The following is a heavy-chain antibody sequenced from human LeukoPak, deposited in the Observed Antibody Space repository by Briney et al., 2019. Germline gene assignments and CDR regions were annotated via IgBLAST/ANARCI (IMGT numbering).Heavy chain of an antibody. CDR2: IKQEGTEK. CDR3: GRSMEV. CDR1: GFTFSDSW. J-gene: IGHJ6*02. Sequence: GGSLRLSCVASGFTFSDSWMSWVRQAPGKGLEWVANIKQEGTEKYYVDSVKGRFTISRDNAKNPLCLQMNSLRVEDTAVYYCGRSMEVWGQGTTVTVSS. V-gene: IGHV3-7*04.